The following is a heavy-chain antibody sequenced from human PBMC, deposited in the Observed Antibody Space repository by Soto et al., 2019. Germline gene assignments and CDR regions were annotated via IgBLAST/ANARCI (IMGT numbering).Heavy chain of an antibody. V-gene: IGHV4-30-4*01. CDR2: IYYSGST. CDR1: GGSISSGDYY. D-gene: IGHD6-6*01. CDR3: SRGSSWYGMDV. Sequence: QVQLQESGPGLVKPSQTLSLTCTVSGGSISSGDYYWSWIRQPPGKGLEWIGYIYYSGSTYYNPSHKSRGTISVDTCKNQFALKLRSVTAADTAGYCCSRGSSWYGMDVWGQGTTVTVSS. J-gene: IGHJ6*02.